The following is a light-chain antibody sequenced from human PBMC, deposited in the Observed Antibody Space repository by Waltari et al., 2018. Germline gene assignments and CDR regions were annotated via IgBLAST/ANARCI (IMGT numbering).Light chain of an antibody. Sequence: QLMLTQSPSASASLGASVKLTCTLSSGHSSNSIAFHQQHPEKGPRYLMKVNSDGSHIKGDGIPDRFSGSSSGTERYLSISSLQSEDEADYYCQTGGFGIWVFGGGTKLTVL. CDR2: VNSDGSH. CDR1: SGHSSNS. J-gene: IGLJ3*02. V-gene: IGLV4-69*01. CDR3: QTGGFGIWV.